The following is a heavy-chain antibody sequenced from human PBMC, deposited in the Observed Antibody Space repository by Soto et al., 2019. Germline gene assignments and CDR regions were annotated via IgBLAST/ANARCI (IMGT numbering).Heavy chain of an antibody. J-gene: IGHJ4*02. D-gene: IGHD6-19*01. Sequence: GASVKVSCKASGYTFTRYAIHWVRQAPGQRLEWMGWINGGNGDTKYSQKFQGKITITRDTSATTAYMELSSLRSEDTAVYFCAREYQGGWPRVLDYWGQGTLVTVSS. CDR3: AREYQGGWPRVLDY. CDR1: GYTFTRYA. V-gene: IGHV1-3*01. CDR2: INGGNGDT.